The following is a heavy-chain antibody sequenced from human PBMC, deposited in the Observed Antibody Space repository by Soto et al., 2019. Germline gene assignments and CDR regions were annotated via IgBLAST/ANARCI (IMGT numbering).Heavy chain of an antibody. J-gene: IGHJ3*02. V-gene: IGHV4-31*03. D-gene: IGHD3-3*01. Sequence: QVHLQESGPGLVKPSQTLSLTCTVSGGSLTSNGNYWSWIRQRPEKGLEWLGYIYYSGTTHFNPSLKSRLSISMDTSINQFSLNLTSVTAADTAVYFCARDLLYRAVFEIWGQGTLVTVSA. CDR3: ARDLLYRAVFEI. CDR1: GGSLTSNGNY. CDR2: IYYSGTT.